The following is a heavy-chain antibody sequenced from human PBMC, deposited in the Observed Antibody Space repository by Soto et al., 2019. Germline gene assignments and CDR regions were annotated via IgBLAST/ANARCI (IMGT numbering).Heavy chain of an antibody. CDR2: IWYDGSNK. V-gene: IGHV3-33*01. D-gene: IGHD4-4*01. J-gene: IGHJ4*02. Sequence: GGSLRLSCAASGFTFSSYGMHWVRQAPGKGLEWVAVIWYDGSNKYYADSVKRRFTISRDNSKNTLYLQMNSLRAEDTAVYYCARTDYSNPLFDYWGQGTLVTVSS. CDR3: ARTDYSNPLFDY. CDR1: GFTFSSYG.